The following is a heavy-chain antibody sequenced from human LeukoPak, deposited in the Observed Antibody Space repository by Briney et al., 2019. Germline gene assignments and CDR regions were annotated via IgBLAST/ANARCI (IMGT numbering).Heavy chain of an antibody. CDR2: IKQDGSEK. J-gene: IGHJ4*02. D-gene: IGHD4-23*01. CDR3: ARDLGNYGGNLDY. Sequence: PGGSLRLSCAASGFTLSSYWMSWVRQAPGKGLEWVANIKQDGSEKYYVDSVKGRFTISRDNAKNSLYLQMNSLRAEDTAVYYCARDLGNYGGNLDYWGQGTLVTVSS. CDR1: GFTLSSYW. V-gene: IGHV3-7*01.